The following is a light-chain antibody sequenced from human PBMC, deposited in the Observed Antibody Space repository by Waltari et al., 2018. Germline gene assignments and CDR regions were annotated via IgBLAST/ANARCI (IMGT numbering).Light chain of an antibody. CDR3: EQYVNWPPWT. CDR1: QSVGSK. CDR2: DAS. J-gene: IGKJ1*01. Sequence: EIVLTQSPGTLSVSAGERATLSCRASQSVGSKLAWYQQKPGQGPRLLIYDASTRATGIPARFSGSGSETEFTLTISSLQPDDFAVYYCEQYVNWPPWTFGQGTKVEV. V-gene: IGKV3-15*01.